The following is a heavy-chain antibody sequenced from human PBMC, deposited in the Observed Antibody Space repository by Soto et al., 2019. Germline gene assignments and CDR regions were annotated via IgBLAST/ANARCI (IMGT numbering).Heavy chain of an antibody. V-gene: IGHV3-30*18. CDR1: GFTFSSYG. J-gene: IGHJ6*02. Sequence: GGSLRLSCAASGFTFSSYGMHWVRQAPGKGLEWVAVISYDGSNKYYADSVKGRFTISRDNSKNTLYLQMNSLRAEDTAVYYCANMYYDFWSGYLNPNYYYYGMDVWGQGTTVPVSS. CDR3: ANMYYDFWSGYLNPNYYYYGMDV. D-gene: IGHD3-3*01. CDR2: ISYDGSNK.